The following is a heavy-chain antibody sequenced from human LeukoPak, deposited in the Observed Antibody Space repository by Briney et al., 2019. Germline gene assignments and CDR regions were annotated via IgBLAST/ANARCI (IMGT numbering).Heavy chain of an antibody. CDR3: AREARTSGPYWYFDL. Sequence: AASVKVSCKASGYTFTSYAMHWVRQAPGQRLEWMGWINAGNGNTKYSQKFQGRVTITRDTSASTAYMELSSLRSEDTAVYYCAREARTSGPYWYFDLWGRGTLVTVSS. J-gene: IGHJ2*01. CDR1: GYTFTSYA. CDR2: INAGNGNT. D-gene: IGHD2-15*01. V-gene: IGHV1-3*01.